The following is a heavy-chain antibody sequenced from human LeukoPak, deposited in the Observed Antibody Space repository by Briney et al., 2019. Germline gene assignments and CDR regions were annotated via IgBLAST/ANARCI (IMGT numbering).Heavy chain of an antibody. CDR3: ARAHSTSWAIDY. CDR1: GGSISSYY. V-gene: IGHV4-59*01. Sequence: SETLSLTCTVSGGSISSYYWSWIRQPPGKGLEWIGYIYYSGSTNYNPPLKSRVTISVDTSKNQFSLKLSSVTAADTAVYYCARAHSTSWAIDYWGQGTLVTVSS. J-gene: IGHJ4*02. CDR2: IYYSGST. D-gene: IGHD2-2*01.